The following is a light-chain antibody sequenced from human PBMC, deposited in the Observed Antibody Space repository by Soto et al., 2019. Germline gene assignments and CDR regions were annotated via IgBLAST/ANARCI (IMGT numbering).Light chain of an antibody. V-gene: IGLV1-44*01. CDR3: AAWDDSLNGPV. Sequence: QSVLTQPPSASGTPGQRVTISCSGCNSNIGTNTVNWYQQLPGTAPKLLLYDNNQRPSGVPDRFSGSKSGTSASLAISGLQSEDEADYYCAAWDDSLNGPVFGGGTKLTVL. CDR1: NSNIGTNT. J-gene: IGLJ3*02. CDR2: DNN.